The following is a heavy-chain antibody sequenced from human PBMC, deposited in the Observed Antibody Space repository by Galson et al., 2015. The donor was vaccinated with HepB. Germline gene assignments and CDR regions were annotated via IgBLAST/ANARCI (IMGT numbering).Heavy chain of an antibody. J-gene: IGHJ2*01. CDR1: GGSIRSYY. Sequence: ETLSLTCSVSGGSIRSYYWSWIRQPPGKGLEWIGYMYDSGSTNYNPSLKSRVTISVDTSKNQFSLKLSSVTAADTAVYYCARSGIAVTNTFWYFDLWGRGTLVTVSS. CDR2: MYDSGST. D-gene: IGHD6-19*01. CDR3: ARSGIAVTNTFWYFDL. V-gene: IGHV4-59*01.